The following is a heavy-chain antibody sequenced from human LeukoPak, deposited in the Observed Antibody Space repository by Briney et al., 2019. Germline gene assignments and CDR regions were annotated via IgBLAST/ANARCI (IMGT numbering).Heavy chain of an antibody. J-gene: IGHJ4*02. CDR3: ARDSSGYSIDY. V-gene: IGHV3-23*01. CDR1: GFTFSSYG. CDR2: ISGSGGST. D-gene: IGHD3-22*01. Sequence: GGSLRLSCAASGFTFSSYGMSWVRQAPGKGLEWVSAISGSGGSTYYADSVKGRFTISRDNSKNTLYLQMNSLRAEDTAVYYCARDSSGYSIDYWGQGTLVTVSS.